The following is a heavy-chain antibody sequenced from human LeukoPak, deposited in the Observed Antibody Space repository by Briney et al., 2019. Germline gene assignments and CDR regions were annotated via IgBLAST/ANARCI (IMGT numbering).Heavy chain of an antibody. CDR3: AAEKRGVYKTFDY. CDR1: GSTFDDYG. D-gene: IGHD2-8*01. CDR2: INWNGGST. J-gene: IGHJ4*02. Sequence: GGSLRLSCAAYGSTFDDYGMSWVRQAPGKGLEWVSGINWNGGSTGYADSVKGRFTISRDNAKNSLYLQMNSLRAEDTALYYCAAEKRGVYKTFDYWGQGTLVTVSS. V-gene: IGHV3-20*04.